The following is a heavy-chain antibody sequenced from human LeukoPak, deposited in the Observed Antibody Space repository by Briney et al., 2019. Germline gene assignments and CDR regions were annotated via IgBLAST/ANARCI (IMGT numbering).Heavy chain of an antibody. Sequence: SETLSLTCTVSGGSISSYYWSWIRQPPGKGLEWIGYIYYSGSTNYNPSLKSRVTISVDTSKNQFSLKLSPVTAADTAVYYCARHRRSRGYSYDRGAFDIWGQGTMVTVSS. V-gene: IGHV4-59*08. CDR2: IYYSGST. D-gene: IGHD5-18*01. J-gene: IGHJ3*02. CDR3: ARHRRSRGYSYDRGAFDI. CDR1: GGSISSYY.